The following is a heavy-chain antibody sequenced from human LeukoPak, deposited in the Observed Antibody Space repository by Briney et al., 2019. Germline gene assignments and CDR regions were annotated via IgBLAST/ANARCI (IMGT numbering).Heavy chain of an antibody. V-gene: IGHV4-38-2*02. Sequence: SETLSLTCTVSGYSISSGYYWGRIRQPPGKGLEWIGSIYHSGSTYYNPSLKSRVTISVDTSKNQFSLKLSSVTAADTAVYYCAGYCSSTSCPGYYFDYWGQGTLVTVSS. J-gene: IGHJ4*02. CDR2: IYHSGST. CDR1: GYSISSGYY. CDR3: AGYCSSTSCPGYYFDY. D-gene: IGHD2-2*01.